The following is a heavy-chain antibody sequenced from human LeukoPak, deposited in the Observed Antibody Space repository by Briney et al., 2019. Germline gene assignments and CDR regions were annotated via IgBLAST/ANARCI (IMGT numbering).Heavy chain of an antibody. CDR1: GYTFTKYY. Sequence: ASVEVSCKASGYTFTKYYMFWVRQAPGQGLEWMGRINPSSGGTDYAQKFQGRVTMTRDTSISTAYMELSRLRSDDTAMYYCARGYCSGGSCYSVENWFDPWGQGTLVTVSS. CDR3: ARGYCSGGSCYSVENWFDP. V-gene: IGHV1-2*06. CDR2: INPSSGGT. J-gene: IGHJ5*02. D-gene: IGHD2-15*01.